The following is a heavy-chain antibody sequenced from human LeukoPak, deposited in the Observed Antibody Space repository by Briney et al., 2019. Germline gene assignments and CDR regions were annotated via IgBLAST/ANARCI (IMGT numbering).Heavy chain of an antibody. CDR1: GFTFSTYA. D-gene: IGHD3-16*02. Sequence: GGSLRLSCAASGFTFSTYAIHWVRQAPGKGLEWVAVIWFDGSEQYYANSVKGRFIISRDNSKSTSNLQLNSLRAEDTAVYYCAREGDSRWGELSPWGQGTLVTVSS. CDR3: AREGDSRWGELSP. J-gene: IGHJ1*01. CDR2: IWFDGSEQ. V-gene: IGHV3-33*01.